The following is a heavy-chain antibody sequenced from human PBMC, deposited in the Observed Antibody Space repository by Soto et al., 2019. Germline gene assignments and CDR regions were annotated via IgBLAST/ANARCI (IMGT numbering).Heavy chain of an antibody. D-gene: IGHD6-19*01. J-gene: IGHJ4*02. Sequence: PSETLSLTCTVSGGSISSSSYYWGWIRQPPGKGLEWIGSIYYSGSTYYNPSLKSRVTISVDTSKNQFSLKLSSVTAADTAVYYCERGAAVVPRFDYWGQGTLVTVSS. CDR1: GGSISSSSYY. CDR2: IYYSGST. V-gene: IGHV4-39*01. CDR3: ERGAAVVPRFDY.